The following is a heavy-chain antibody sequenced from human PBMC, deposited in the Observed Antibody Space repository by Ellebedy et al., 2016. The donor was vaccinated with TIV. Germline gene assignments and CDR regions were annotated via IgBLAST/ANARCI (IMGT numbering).Heavy chain of an antibody. CDR1: GFTFSSYW. D-gene: IGHD2-15*01. CDR2: IKQDGSEK. Sequence: GESLKISCAASGFTFSSYWMSWVRQAPGKGLEWVANIKQDGSEKYYVDSVKGRFTISRDNAKNSLYLQMNSLRAEDTAVYYCARDRGGYCSGGSCYWVWFDPWGQGTLVTVSS. V-gene: IGHV3-7*03. J-gene: IGHJ5*02. CDR3: ARDRGGYCSGGSCYWVWFDP.